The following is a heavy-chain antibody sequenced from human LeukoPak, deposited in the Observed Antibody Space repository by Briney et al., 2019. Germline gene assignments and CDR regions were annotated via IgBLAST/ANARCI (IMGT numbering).Heavy chain of an antibody. CDR1: GFSFSSYA. Sequence: GGSLRLSCAASGFSFSSYAMSWVRQAPGKGLEWVSVISGSGGSTYYADSVRGRFTISRDNSKNTLFLQMSSLKDDDTAVYYCARYCSGGSCYSGMDVWGQGTTVTVSS. CDR3: ARYCSGGSCYSGMDV. D-gene: IGHD2-15*01. CDR2: ISGSGGST. V-gene: IGHV3-23*01. J-gene: IGHJ6*02.